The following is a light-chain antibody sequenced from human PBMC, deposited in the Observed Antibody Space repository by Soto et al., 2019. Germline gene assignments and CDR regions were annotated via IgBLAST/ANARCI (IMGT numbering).Light chain of an antibody. CDR2: GNS. CDR3: QSYDGSLSGYV. Sequence: QSVLTQPPSVSGAPGQRVTISCTGSSSNIGAGYDVHGYQQLPGTAPKLLIYGNSNRPSGVPDRFSGSKSGTSASLAITGLQAEDEADYYCQSYDGSLSGYVFGTGTKLTVL. CDR1: SSNIGAGYD. V-gene: IGLV1-40*01. J-gene: IGLJ1*01.